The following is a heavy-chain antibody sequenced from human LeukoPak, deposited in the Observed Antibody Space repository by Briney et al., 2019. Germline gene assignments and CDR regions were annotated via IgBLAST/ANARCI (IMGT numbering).Heavy chain of an antibody. CDR3: ATVKMRPGSSETTGGVEDN. D-gene: IGHD1-1*01. J-gene: IGHJ4*02. CDR2: IKQDGSEK. V-gene: IGHV3-7*01. Sequence: PGGSLRLSCAASGFTFSSFWMTWVRQPPGKGLKWVATIKQDGSEKYYVDSVKGRFTISRDNAKDSLYLQMNSLRIEDTAVYYCATVKMRPGSSETTGGVEDNWGQGTLVTVSS. CDR1: GFTFSSFW.